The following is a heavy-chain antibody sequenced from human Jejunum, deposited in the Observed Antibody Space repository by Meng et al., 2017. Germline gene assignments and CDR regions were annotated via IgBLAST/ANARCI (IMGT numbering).Heavy chain of an antibody. V-gene: IGHV1-46*01. J-gene: IGHJ4*02. CDR1: GYTFTNYY. CDR2: INPSGGST. Sequence: ASVKVSCKASGYTFTNYYMHWVRQAPGQGLEWMAIINPSGGSTSYAQKFQGRVTMTRDTSTSTVYMELSSLRSEDTAVYYCARADSSGSISADYFDYWGQGTLVNGAS. D-gene: IGHD3-22*01. CDR3: ARADSSGSISADYFDY.